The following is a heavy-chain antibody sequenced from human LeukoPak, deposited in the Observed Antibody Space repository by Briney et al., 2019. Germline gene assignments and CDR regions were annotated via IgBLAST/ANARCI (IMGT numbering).Heavy chain of an antibody. V-gene: IGHV3-48*04. J-gene: IGHJ6*03. D-gene: IGHD2-2*01. Sequence: GGSLRLSCAASGFSFSTYSMNWVRQAPGKGLEWVSYISSSGSTIYYADSVKGRFTISRDNAKNSLYLQMNSLRAEDTAVYYCARLPAARYYYYYMDVWGKGTTVTASS. CDR3: ARLPAARYYYYYMDV. CDR2: ISSSGSTI. CDR1: GFSFSTYS.